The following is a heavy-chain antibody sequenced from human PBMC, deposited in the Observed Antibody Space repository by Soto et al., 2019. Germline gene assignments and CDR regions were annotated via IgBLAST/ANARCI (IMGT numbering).Heavy chain of an antibody. CDR3: ARDXIAAADGGYYYYYGMDV. CDR1: GGSISSYY. Sequence: PSETLSLTCTVSGGSISSYYWSWIRQPPGKGLEWIGYIYYSGSTNYNPSLKSRVTISVDTSKNQFSLKLSSVTAADTAVYYCARDXIAAADGGYYYYYGMDVWGQGTTVTVSS. J-gene: IGHJ6*02. V-gene: IGHV4-59*01. D-gene: IGHD6-13*01. CDR2: IYYSGST.